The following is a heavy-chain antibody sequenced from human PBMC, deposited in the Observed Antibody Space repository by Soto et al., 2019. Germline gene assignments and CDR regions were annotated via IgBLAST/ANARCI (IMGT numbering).Heavy chain of an antibody. CDR1: GGSFSGYY. J-gene: IGHJ4*02. CDR3: ARSGWGFDSSGPVY. D-gene: IGHD3-22*01. CDR2: INHSGST. V-gene: IGHV4-34*01. Sequence: PSETLSLTCAVYGGSFSGYYWFWIRQPPGKGLEWIGEINHSGSTNYNPSLKSRVTISVDTSKNQLSLNLSSVTAADTAVYYCARSGWGFDSSGPVYWGQGTLVTVSS.